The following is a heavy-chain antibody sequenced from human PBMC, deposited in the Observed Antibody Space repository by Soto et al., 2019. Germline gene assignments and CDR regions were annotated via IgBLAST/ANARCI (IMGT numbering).Heavy chain of an antibody. D-gene: IGHD4-17*01. Sequence: QVQPQESGPGLVKPLENLSLTCNVSGGSISSYHWSWIRQPAGKGLEWIVRIYTSGNTNYNPSLRSRVTLSIDTSKNLFFLRLNSVTAADSAVYFCGRESWDTGDYEAYWGQGTPVTASS. V-gene: IGHV4-4*07. CDR1: GGSISSYH. CDR2: IYTSGNT. J-gene: IGHJ4*02. CDR3: GRESWDTGDYEAY.